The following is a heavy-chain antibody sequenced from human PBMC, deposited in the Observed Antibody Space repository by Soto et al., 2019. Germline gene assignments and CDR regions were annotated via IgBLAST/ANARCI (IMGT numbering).Heavy chain of an antibody. Sequence: SETLSLTCTVSGGSISSSSYYWGWIRQPPGKGLEWIGSIYYSGSTYYNPSLKSRVTISVDTSKNQFSLKLSSVTAADTAVYYCATLKGGKWLRWVWGQGTLVTVSS. CDR2: IYYSGST. V-gene: IGHV4-39*01. J-gene: IGHJ4*02. D-gene: IGHD5-12*01. CDR3: ATLKGGKWLRWV. CDR1: GGSISSSSYY.